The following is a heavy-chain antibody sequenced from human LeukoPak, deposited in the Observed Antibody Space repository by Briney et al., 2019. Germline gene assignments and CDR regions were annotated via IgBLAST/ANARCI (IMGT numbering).Heavy chain of an antibody. CDR2: IIPIFGTA. CDR1: GGTFSSYA. V-gene: IGHV1-69*13. J-gene: IGHJ3*02. CDR3: ARGQLDIVVVPAASIPGGDDAFDI. Sequence: VASVKVSCKASGGTFSSYAISWVRQAPGQGLECMGGIIPIFGTANYAQKFQGRVTITADESTSTAYMELSSLRSEDTAVYYCARGQLDIVVVPAASIPGGDDAFDIWGQGTMVTVSS. D-gene: IGHD2-2*03.